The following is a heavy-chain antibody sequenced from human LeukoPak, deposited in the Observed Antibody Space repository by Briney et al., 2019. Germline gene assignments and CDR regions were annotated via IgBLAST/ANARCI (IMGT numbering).Heavy chain of an antibody. Sequence: GASVKVSCKASGYTFTSYGISWVRQAPGQGLEWLGWIIAYNGNTNYAQKLQGRVTMTTDTSTSTAYMELRSLRSDDTAVYYCARRPADYYGSGSYPDYWGQGTLVTVSS. CDR1: GYTFTSYG. CDR3: ARRPADYYGSGSYPDY. J-gene: IGHJ4*02. D-gene: IGHD3-10*01. CDR2: IIAYNGNT. V-gene: IGHV1-18*01.